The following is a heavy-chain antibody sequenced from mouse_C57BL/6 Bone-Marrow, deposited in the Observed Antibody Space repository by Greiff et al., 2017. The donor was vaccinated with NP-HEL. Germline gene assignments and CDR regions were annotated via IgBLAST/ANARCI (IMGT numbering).Heavy chain of an antibody. D-gene: IGHD2-5*01. CDR1: GYTFTSYG. CDR3: ASYYSIYSDY. Sequence: VQLQESGAELARPGASVKLSCKASGYTFTSYGISWVKQRPGQGLEWIGEIYPRSGNTYYNEKFKGKATLTAAKSSSTAYMELRSLTSEDSAVYFSASYYSIYSDYWGQGTTLTVSS. CDR2: IYPRSGNT. V-gene: IGHV1-81*01. J-gene: IGHJ2*01.